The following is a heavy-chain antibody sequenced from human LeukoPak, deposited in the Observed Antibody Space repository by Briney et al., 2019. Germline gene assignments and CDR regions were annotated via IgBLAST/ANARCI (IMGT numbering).Heavy chain of an antibody. CDR3: ARAIRYSSSSWVGNYYYYYGMDV. J-gene: IGHJ6*02. CDR2: IYYSGST. Sequence: SETLSLTCTVSGGSISSGDYYWSRIRQPPGKGLEWIGYIYYSGSTYYNPSLKSRVTISVDTSKNQFSLKLSSVTAADTAVYYCARAIRYSSSSWVGNYYYYYGMDVWGQGTTVTVSS. CDR1: GGSISSGDYY. D-gene: IGHD6-6*01. V-gene: IGHV4-30-4*01.